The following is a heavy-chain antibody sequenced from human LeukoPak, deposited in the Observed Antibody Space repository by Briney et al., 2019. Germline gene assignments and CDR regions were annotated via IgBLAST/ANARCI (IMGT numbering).Heavy chain of an antibody. CDR3: ARADVDTAMVLDY. D-gene: IGHD5-18*01. CDR1: GGTFSSYA. J-gene: IGHJ4*02. V-gene: IGHV1-69*13. CDR2: IIPIFGTA. Sequence: GASVKVSCKASGGTFSSYAISWVRQAPGQGLEWMGGIIPIFGTANYAQKFQGRVTITADESTSTAYMELSSLRSEDTAVYYRARADVDTAMVLDYWGQGTLVTVSS.